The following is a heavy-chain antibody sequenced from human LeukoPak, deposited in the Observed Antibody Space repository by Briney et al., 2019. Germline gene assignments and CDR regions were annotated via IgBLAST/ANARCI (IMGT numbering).Heavy chain of an antibody. CDR1: GFIFSTSW. CDR3: AKDGRTFPH. J-gene: IGHJ4*02. CDR2: IKTDGSEK. Sequence: PGGSLRLSRSASGFIFSTSWMSWVRQAPGRGPEWVANIKTDGSEKFYVDSVKGRFTISRDNAKNSLYLQMNSLRAEDTAVYYCAKDGRTFPHWGQGTLVTVSS. V-gene: IGHV3-7*04. D-gene: IGHD2/OR15-2a*01.